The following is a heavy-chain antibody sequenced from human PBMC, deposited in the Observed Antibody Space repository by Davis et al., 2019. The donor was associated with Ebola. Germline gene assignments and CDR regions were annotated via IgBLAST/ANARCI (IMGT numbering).Heavy chain of an antibody. J-gene: IGHJ6*03. CDR1: GFPFSSYS. CDR3: ARDSGIVVPYYMDV. Sequence: ESLKPPCAASGFPFSSYSLNWVRQAPGKGLEWVSYISSSSSTLYYADSVKGRFTISRDNAKNSLYLQMNSLRDEDTAVYYCARDSGIVVPYYMDVWGKGTTVTVSS. D-gene: IGHD2-2*01. CDR2: ISSSSSTL. V-gene: IGHV3-48*02.